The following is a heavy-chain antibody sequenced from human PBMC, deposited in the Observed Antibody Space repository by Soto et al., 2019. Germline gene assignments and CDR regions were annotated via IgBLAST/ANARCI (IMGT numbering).Heavy chain of an antibody. J-gene: IGHJ6*02. CDR1: GGSIMGFY. CDR2: IFYAGTT. V-gene: IGHV4-59*01. CDR3: ARHDVIERLQNGMDV. Sequence: PSETLSLTCTVSGGSIMGFYWSWMRQPPGKGLEWIWYIFYAGTTLYSPSLKSRVTISVDTSMNQFSLKLSSVTAADTAVYYCARHDVIERLQNGMDVGGQGTMVSVSS.